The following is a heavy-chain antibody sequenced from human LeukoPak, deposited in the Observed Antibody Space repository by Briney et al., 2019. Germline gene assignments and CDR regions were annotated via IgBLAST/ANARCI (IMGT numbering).Heavy chain of an antibody. CDR2: IYPGDSDT. J-gene: IGHJ4*02. CDR3: ARHSWACSGGSCHELDY. CDR1: GYSFTSYW. V-gene: IGHV5-51*01. D-gene: IGHD2-15*01. Sequence: GESLKISCEGSGYSFTSYWIAWVRQMPGKGLEWMGIIYPGDSDTRYSPSFQGQVTISADKSTSTAYLQWRSLKASDTAMYCCARHSWACSGGSCHELDYWGQGTLVTVSS.